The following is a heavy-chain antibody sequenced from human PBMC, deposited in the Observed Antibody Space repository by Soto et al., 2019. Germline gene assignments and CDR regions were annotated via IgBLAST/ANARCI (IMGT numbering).Heavy chain of an antibody. J-gene: IGHJ4*02. CDR3: ARAYGRNFDY. V-gene: IGHV4-34*01. CDR1: GGSFSGYY. Sequence: SETLSLTCAVYGGSFSGYYWSWIRQPPGKGLEWIGEINHSGSTNYNPSLKSRVTISVDTSKNQLSLKLSSVTAADTAVYYCARAYGRNFDYWGQGTLVTVSS. CDR2: INHSGST. D-gene: IGHD3-10*01.